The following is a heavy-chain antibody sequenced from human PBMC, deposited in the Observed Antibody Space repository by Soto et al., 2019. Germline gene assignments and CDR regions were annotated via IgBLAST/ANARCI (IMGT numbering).Heavy chain of an antibody. D-gene: IGHD3-10*01. J-gene: IGHJ4*02. CDR2: ISSSSSYI. Sequence: VGSLRLSCAASGFTFSSYSMTWVRQAPGKGLEWVSSISSSSSYIYYAYPVKGRFTISTDNAKNSLYLQMNRRRAEDTAVYYWAREAYGSGTYYHGHXWGQGTLVTVSX. CDR3: AREAYGSGTYYHGHX. V-gene: IGHV3-21*01. CDR1: GFTFSSYS.